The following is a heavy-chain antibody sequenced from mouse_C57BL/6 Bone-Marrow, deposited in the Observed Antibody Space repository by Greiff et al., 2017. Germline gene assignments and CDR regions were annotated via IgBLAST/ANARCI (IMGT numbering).Heavy chain of an antibody. V-gene: IGHV1-81*01. CDR3: ARAEIYYYAY. Sequence: QVQLQQPGAELVRPGASVKLSCKASGYTFTSYGISWVKQRPGQGLEWIGEIYPSSGNTYYNEKFKGKATLTADKASSTAYMQLRSLTSEDSAVYFCARAEIYYYAYGGQGTTLTVSS. D-gene: IGHD1-1*01. J-gene: IGHJ2*01. CDR2: IYPSSGNT. CDR1: GYTFTSYG.